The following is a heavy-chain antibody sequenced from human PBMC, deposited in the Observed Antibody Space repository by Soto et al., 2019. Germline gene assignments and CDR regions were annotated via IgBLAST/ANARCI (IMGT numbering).Heavy chain of an antibody. V-gene: IGHV4-31*02. Sequence: QVRLQEWGPGLVKPSQILSLKCSVSGGSITTGGRYWSWIRQLPGKGLEWIGDIYYSGNTYYNASLKSRVTISVEAAKNQFSLKLSSVTAEDTAVYYCAQALVFTGGDGFDIWGQGRLVTVSS. J-gene: IGHJ3*02. CDR2: IYYSGNT. CDR3: AQALVFTGGDGFDI. CDR1: GGSITTGGRY. D-gene: IGHD1-1*01.